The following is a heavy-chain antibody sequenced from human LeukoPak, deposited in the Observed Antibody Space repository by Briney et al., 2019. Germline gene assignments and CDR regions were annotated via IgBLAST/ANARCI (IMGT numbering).Heavy chain of an antibody. V-gene: IGHV1-8*01. CDR2: MNPNSGNT. D-gene: IGHD3-22*01. J-gene: IGHJ3*02. Sequence: ASVKVSCKASGYTFTSYDINWVRQATGQGLEWMGWMNPNSGNTGYAQKFQGRVTMTRNTSISTAYMELSSLRSEDTAAYYSARGTGGIVVVTDAFDIWGQGTMVTVSS. CDR3: ARGTGGIVVVTDAFDI. CDR1: GYTFTSYD.